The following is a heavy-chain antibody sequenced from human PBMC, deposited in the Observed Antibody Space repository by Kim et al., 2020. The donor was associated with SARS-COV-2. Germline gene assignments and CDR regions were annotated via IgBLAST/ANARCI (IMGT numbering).Heavy chain of an antibody. D-gene: IGHD2-2*01. V-gene: IGHV2-70*01. CDR3: ARIQWECSGTTCYGPYYFDY. CDR1: GFSLTTSGMC. Sequence: SGPTLVNPTQTLTLTCTFSGFSLTTSGMCVSWIRQPPGKALEWLALIDWDDDKYYSTSLKTRLTISKDTSKNQVVLTMTNMDPVDTATYYCARIQWECSGTTCYGPYYFDYWGQGTLVSVSS. J-gene: IGHJ4*02. CDR2: IDWDDDK.